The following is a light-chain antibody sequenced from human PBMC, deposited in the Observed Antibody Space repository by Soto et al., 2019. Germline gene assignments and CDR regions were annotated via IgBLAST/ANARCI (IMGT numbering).Light chain of an antibody. CDR1: QSVSSN. J-gene: IGKJ1*01. Sequence: IVMTQSPATLSVSPGERATLSCRASQSVSSNLAWYQQKPGQAPRLLIYGASTRATGIPARFSGSGSGTEFTLTISSLQSEFYAVYYCQQYNNWPRTFGQGTKL. CDR2: GAS. V-gene: IGKV3-15*01. CDR3: QQYNNWPRT.